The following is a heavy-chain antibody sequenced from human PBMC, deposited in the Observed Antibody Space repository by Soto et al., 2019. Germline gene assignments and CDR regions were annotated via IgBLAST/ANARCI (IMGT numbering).Heavy chain of an antibody. Sequence: ASVKVSGNASGYTFTNYGISWARQVPGQGLEWMGWISVYNGNTIYAQKVQGRVTMTTDTSTSTAYMFLKSLRYYDTAVYYCAGDRRDYVWGSYRSYFYXWGQVTLVTVSX. J-gene: IGHJ4*02. CDR3: AGDRRDYVWGSYRSYFYX. CDR1: GYTFTNYG. D-gene: IGHD3-16*02. CDR2: ISVYNGNT. V-gene: IGHV1-18*01.